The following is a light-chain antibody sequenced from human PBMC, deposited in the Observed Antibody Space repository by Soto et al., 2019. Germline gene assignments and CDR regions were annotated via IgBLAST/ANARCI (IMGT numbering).Light chain of an antibody. J-gene: IGKJ3*01. Sequence: VLTQSPATLSLSPGERATLSCRASQSIHTSLAWYQQKPGQPPRLVVYDSTLRANGVPDRFGGSRSGTDFTLTISRLEPEDFAVYYCQQYGTSPLTFGQGTKVDIK. CDR3: QQYGTSPLT. CDR2: DST. CDR1: QSIHTS. V-gene: IGKV3-20*01.